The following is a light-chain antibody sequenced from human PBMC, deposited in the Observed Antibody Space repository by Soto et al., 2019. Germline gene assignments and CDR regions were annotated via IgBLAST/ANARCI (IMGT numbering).Light chain of an antibody. V-gene: IGKV3-11*01. CDR1: QSVRND. J-gene: IGKJ4*01. CDR3: HQRTNWPPT. Sequence: EIVLTQSPATLSLSPGERATLSCRASQSVRNDLVWYHQKPGQAPRVLIYSASNRATGIPARFSGSGSGTDFTLTISSLEPEDFAVYYCHQRTNWPPTFGGGTNVEMK. CDR2: SAS.